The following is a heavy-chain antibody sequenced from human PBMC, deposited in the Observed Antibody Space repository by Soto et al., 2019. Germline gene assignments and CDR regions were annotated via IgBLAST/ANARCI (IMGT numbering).Heavy chain of an antibody. J-gene: IGHJ4*02. D-gene: IGHD6-19*01. CDR1: GFTFGRYA. V-gene: IGHV3-23*01. CDR2: ISGSGDNT. Sequence: EVQLLESGGGLVQPGGSLTLSCGASGFTFGRYAMMWVRQTPGKGLEWVSFISGSGDNTYYGESVKCRFTISSDNSRNTLFLIMASLRTGDTAVYYCAKTSAPRTLGLATRWGQGSPVSVSS. CDR3: AKTSAPRTLGLATR.